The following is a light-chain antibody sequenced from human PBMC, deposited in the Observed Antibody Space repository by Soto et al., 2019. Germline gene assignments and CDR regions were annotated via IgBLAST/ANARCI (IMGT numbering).Light chain of an antibody. CDR3: HQCGNWPLI. V-gene: IGKV3-11*01. J-gene: IGKJ4*01. CDR2: DAS. CDR1: QSVGSC. Sequence: IVFTKSPATLPLSPGERATLSCRASQSVGSCLAWYQQKPCQAPRLLIYDASNRATGIPARFSGSGSGTDFTLAISILEPEDFAVYYCHQCGNWPLIFGGGTKVDIK.